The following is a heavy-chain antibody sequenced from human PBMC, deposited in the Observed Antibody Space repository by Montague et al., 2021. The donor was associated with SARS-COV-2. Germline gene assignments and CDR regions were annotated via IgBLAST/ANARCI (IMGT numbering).Heavy chain of an antibody. D-gene: IGHD6-13*01. Sequence: SETLSLTCSVSGDSISRSHYFWAWIRQPPGMGLEWIGSIYFTGKTYYHPSLKSRVTISIDTSKNHFSLRLSSVTAADTAVYYCARHGVFWAAAAGTVDPWGQGTLVTVSS. J-gene: IGHJ5*02. V-gene: IGHV4-39*01. CDR3: ARHGVFWAAAAGTVDP. CDR1: GDSISRSHYF. CDR2: IYFTGKT.